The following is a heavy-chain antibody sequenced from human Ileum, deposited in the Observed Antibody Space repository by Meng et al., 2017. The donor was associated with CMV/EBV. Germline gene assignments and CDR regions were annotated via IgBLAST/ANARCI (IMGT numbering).Heavy chain of an antibody. CDR3: ARDPPSRFDDAFDI. V-gene: IGHV1-8*03. Sequence: ASVKVSCKASGYTFTSYDINWVRQATGQRLEWMGWMNPNSGNTGYAQKFQGRVTITRNNSISTAYMELSSLRSEDTAVYYCARDPPSRFDDAFDIWGQGTMVTVSS. J-gene: IGHJ3*02. CDR2: MNPNSGNT. D-gene: IGHD3-3*01. CDR1: GYTFTSYD.